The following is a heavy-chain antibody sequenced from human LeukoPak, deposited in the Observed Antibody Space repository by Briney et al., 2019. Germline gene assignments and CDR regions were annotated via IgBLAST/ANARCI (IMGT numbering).Heavy chain of an antibody. Sequence: GGSLRLSCAASGFTFSTYEMTWVRQAPGKGLEWVSYISASGNGRTIYYADSVKGRFTISRDNSKNTLYLQMNSLRAEDTALYYCAKTGEAFADSRGDYWGQGTLVTVSS. V-gene: IGHV3-48*03. CDR1: GFTFSTYE. J-gene: IGHJ4*02. CDR3: AKTGEAFADSRGDY. D-gene: IGHD1-14*01. CDR2: ISASGNGRTI.